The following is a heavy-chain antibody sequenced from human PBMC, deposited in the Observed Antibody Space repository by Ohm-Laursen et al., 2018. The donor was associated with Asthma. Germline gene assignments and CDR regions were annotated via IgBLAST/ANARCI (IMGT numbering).Heavy chain of an antibody. J-gene: IGHJ4*02. CDR3: ARDVMDWYSPALDF. D-gene: IGHD3/OR15-3a*01. CDR1: GFTFSSYG. V-gene: IGHV3-30*19. CDR2: ISYDSSLK. Sequence: SLRLSCSASGFTFSSYGMHWVRQAPGKGLEWLAVISYDSSLKYYADSVNGRFTVSRDDFKSTLYLQMNSLRAGDTALYYCARDVMDWYSPALDFWGQGTLVTVSS.